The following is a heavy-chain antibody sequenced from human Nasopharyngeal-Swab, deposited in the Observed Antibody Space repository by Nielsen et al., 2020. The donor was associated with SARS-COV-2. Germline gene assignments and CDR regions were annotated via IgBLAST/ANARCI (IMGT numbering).Heavy chain of an antibody. CDR2: ISSDRSIYT. J-gene: IGHJ4*02. V-gene: IGHV3-11*06. CDR3: ARVEDNFGDYIDY. Sequence: GESLKISCAASGFSSSDYYMSWIRQAPGKGLEWVAYISSDRSIYTFYADSVKGRFTISRDTAKNSLSLQMDSLRVEDTAVYFCARVEDNFGDYIDYWGQGTLVAVFS. CDR1: GFSSSDYY. D-gene: IGHD4-17*01.